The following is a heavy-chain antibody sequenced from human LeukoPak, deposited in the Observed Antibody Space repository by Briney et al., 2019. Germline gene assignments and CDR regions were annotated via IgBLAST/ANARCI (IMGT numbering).Heavy chain of an antibody. CDR1: GFTFSSYS. J-gene: IGHJ4*02. CDR3: ARGVFGGVIVPFYY. Sequence: GGSLRLSCAASGFTFSSYSMNWVRQAPGKGLEWVSSISSSSSYIYYADSVKGRFTISRDNAKNTLYLQMNSLRAEDTAVYYCARGVFGGVIVPFYYWGQGTLVTVSS. D-gene: IGHD3-16*02. V-gene: IGHV3-21*01. CDR2: ISSSSSYI.